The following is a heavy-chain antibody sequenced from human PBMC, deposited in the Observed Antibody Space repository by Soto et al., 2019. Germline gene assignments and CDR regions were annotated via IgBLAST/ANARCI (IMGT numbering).Heavy chain of an antibody. CDR2: SIPLFGTT. CDR3: ARRGYCSSPTCYRGAFDI. Sequence: QVQLVQSGAEVKNPGSSVKVSCKASGGSFSSFAINWVRQAPGQGLESLGGSIPLFGTTNYAQKFQGRVTITADKSTGTAYMELNSLRSEDTAVYSCARRGYCSSPTCYRGAFDIWGQGTMVTVSS. V-gene: IGHV1-69*06. J-gene: IGHJ3*02. D-gene: IGHD2-2*01. CDR1: GGSFSSFA.